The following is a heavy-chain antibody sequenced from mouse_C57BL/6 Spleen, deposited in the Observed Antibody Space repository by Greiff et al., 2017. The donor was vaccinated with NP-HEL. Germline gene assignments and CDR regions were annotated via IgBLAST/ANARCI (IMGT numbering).Heavy chain of an antibody. CDR2: IWWDDDK. Sequence: QVTLKVSGPGILQPSQTLSLTCSFSGFSLSTFGMGVGWIRQPSGKGLEWLAHIWWDDDKYYNPALKSRLTISKATSKNQVFLKIANVDTADTATYYCARIWGNYDDMDYWGQGTSVTVSS. CDR3: ARIWGNYDDMDY. CDR1: GFSLSTFGMG. V-gene: IGHV8-8*01. D-gene: IGHD2-1*01. J-gene: IGHJ4*01.